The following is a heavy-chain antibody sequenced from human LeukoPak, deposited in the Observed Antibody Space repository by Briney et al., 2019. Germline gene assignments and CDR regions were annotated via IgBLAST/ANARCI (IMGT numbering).Heavy chain of an antibody. CDR3: AGPLVFFDY. J-gene: IGHJ4*02. Sequence: SETLSLTCAVYGESFSGYYWSWNRQPPGKGLEWIGEINHSGSTNYNPSLKSRVTISVDTSKNQFSLKLSSVTAADTAVYYCAGPLVFFDYWGQGTLVTVSS. CDR1: GESFSGYY. D-gene: IGHD2-8*01. V-gene: IGHV4-34*01. CDR2: INHSGST.